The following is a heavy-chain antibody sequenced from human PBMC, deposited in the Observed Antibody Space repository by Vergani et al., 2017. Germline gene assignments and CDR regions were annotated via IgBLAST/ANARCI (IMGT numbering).Heavy chain of an antibody. CDR2: IHPADSDT. CDR3: ARLYGRDSSGSKYFDY. D-gene: IGHD3-22*01. Sequence: EVQLVQSGAEVKKPGESLKIPCQISGYSFTNYWIGWVRQMPGKGLEWMGIIHPADSDTRYSPSFQGQVTISGDKSISTAYLQRSSLRASDSAMYYCARLYGRDSSGSKYFDYWGQGTLVTVSS. J-gene: IGHJ4*02. V-gene: IGHV5-51*01. CDR1: GYSFTNYW.